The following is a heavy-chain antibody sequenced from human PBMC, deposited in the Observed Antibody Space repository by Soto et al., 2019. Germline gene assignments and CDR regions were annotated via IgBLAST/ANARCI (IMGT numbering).Heavy chain of an antibody. D-gene: IGHD5-12*01. CDR2: IGHLENT. J-gene: IGHJ4*02. CDR3: DRGGGNDPFDS. CDR1: GGSITHGGFS. V-gene: IGHV4-30-2*06. Sequence: PSETLSLTCTVSGGSITHGGFSWSWIRQSPGKGLEWIGYIGHLENTYFHPTFKSRLTMSIDRSKNQFSLNLSSVTAADRAVYYCDRGGGNDPFDSWGQGVLVTVSS.